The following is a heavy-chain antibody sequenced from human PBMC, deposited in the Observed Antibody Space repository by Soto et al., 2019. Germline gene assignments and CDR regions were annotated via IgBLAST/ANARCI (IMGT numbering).Heavy chain of an antibody. CDR2: IGPESGAT. V-gene: IGHV1-2*02. D-gene: IGHD1-26*01. CDR1: GYTFTGHY. CDR3: GRGRSGQIVVFY. Sequence: ATVKVSCKASGYTFTGHYIHWVRQAPEQGPEWMGEIGPESGATRYAQRFQGRVTMTRDMSITTVYMELNNLSPDDTAVYYCGRGRSGQIVVFYWGQGTPVTVSS. J-gene: IGHJ4*02.